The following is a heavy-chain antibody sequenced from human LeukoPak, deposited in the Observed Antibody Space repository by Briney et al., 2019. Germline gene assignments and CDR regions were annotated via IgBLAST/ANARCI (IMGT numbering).Heavy chain of an antibody. CDR3: ARHSNDYDAFDI. D-gene: IGHD3-22*01. J-gene: IGHJ3*02. CDR1: GFTFSSYS. CDR2: ISSSSSTI. Sequence: GGSLRLSCAASGFTFSSYSMNWVRQAPGKGLEWVSYISSSSSTIYYADSVKGRFTISRDNAKNSLYLQINSLRAEDTAVYYCARHSNDYDAFDIWGQGTMVTVSS. V-gene: IGHV3-48*01.